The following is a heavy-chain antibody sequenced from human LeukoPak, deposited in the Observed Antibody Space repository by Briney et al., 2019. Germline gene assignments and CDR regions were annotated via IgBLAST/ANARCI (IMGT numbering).Heavy chain of an antibody. V-gene: IGHV5-51*01. Sequence: GESLKISCKGSGYRFTNYWIGWVRQMPGKGLEWMGIIYPGDSDTRYNPSFQGQVTISADKSINTAYLQWSSLKASDTALFYCAGLVGGLYSSFDYWGQGALVTVSS. CDR1: GYRFTNYW. D-gene: IGHD3-22*01. CDR2: IYPGDSDT. J-gene: IGHJ4*02. CDR3: AGLVGGLYSSFDY.